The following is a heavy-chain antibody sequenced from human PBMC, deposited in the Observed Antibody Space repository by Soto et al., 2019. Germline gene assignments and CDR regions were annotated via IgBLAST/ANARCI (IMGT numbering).Heavy chain of an antibody. V-gene: IGHV3-23*01. CDR2: ISGDGKAT. Sequence: EVQLLESGGDLVQPGGSVRLSCVASGFYFSAYALAWVRQAPGKGLECISGISGDGKATHYAESVRGRFTISRDNSKNTVYLRMDSLRAADTALYYCAKEVTSCCYTGFDSWGQRTLVTVSS. J-gene: IGHJ4*02. D-gene: IGHD2-2*02. CDR3: AKEVTSCCYTGFDS. CDR1: GFYFSAYA.